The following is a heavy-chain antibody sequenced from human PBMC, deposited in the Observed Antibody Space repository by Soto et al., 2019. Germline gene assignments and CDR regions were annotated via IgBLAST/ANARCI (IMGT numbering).Heavy chain of an antibody. V-gene: IGHV1-18*01. J-gene: IGHJ4*02. Sequence: GASVKVSCKASGYTFTSYDINSVRQAPGQGLEWMGWISAYNGNTNYSQNFQGRVTITRDTSASTVYLDLSSLSSEDTAFYYCARTGHSGSYDYWGQGTLVTVS. CDR1: GYTFTSYD. CDR2: ISAYNGNT. D-gene: IGHD3-22*01. CDR3: ARTGHSGSYDY.